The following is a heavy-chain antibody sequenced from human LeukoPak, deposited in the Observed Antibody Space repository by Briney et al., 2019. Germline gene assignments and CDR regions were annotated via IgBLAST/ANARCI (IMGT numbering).Heavy chain of an antibody. D-gene: IGHD2-15*01. CDR3: ARGPLEYCSGGSCYSGRNWFDP. CDR1: GYTFTGYY. V-gene: IGHV1-2*02. Sequence: ASVKVSCKASGYTFTGYYLHWLRQAPGHGLEWMGWINPNSGDTNYAQKFQGRVTMTRDTSISTAYMDLRRLKSDDTAVYFCARGPLEYCSGGSCYSGRNWFDPWGQGTLVTVSS. CDR2: INPNSGDT. J-gene: IGHJ5*02.